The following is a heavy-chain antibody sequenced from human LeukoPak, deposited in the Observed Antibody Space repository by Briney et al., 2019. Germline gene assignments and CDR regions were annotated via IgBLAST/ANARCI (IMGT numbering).Heavy chain of an antibody. Sequence: SVKVSCKASGGTFSSYAISWVRQAPGQGPEWMGGIIPIFGTANYAQKFQGRVTITADESTSTAYMELSSLRSEDTAVYYCARVGRGPDDREDYWGQGTLVTVSS. CDR3: ARVGRGPDDREDY. V-gene: IGHV1-69*13. CDR2: IIPIFGTA. D-gene: IGHD1-1*01. CDR1: GGTFSSYA. J-gene: IGHJ4*02.